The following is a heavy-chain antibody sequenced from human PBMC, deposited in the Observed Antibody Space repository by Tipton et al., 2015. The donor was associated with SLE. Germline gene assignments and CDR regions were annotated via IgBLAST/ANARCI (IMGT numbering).Heavy chain of an antibody. D-gene: IGHD2-2*01. Sequence: TLSLTCAVYGGSFSGYYWSWIRQPPGKGLEWIGVINHSGSTNNNPSLKSRFTISVDTSKNQFSLKLSSVTAADTAVYYCARGTVVGSLDYWGQGTLVTVSS. CDR1: GGSFSGYY. CDR2: INHSGST. J-gene: IGHJ4*02. V-gene: IGHV4-34*01. CDR3: ARGTVVGSLDY.